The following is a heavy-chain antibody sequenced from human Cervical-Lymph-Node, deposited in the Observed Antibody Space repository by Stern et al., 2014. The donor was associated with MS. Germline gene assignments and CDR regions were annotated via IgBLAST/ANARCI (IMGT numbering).Heavy chain of an antibody. CDR3: AKDRKTYYYGSGSYYNSYYFDY. D-gene: IGHD3-10*01. CDR2: ILSDGSKK. Sequence: VQLVESGGGVVQPGRSLRLSCVASGFTFTTYGMHWVRQAPGTGMEWVAGILSDGSKKYYADSVNGRFTISRDNSKITLYLQMSSLRAEDTAVYYCAKDRKTYYYGSGSYYNSYYFDYWGQGTLVTVSS. V-gene: IGHV3-30*18. J-gene: IGHJ4*02. CDR1: GFTFTTYG.